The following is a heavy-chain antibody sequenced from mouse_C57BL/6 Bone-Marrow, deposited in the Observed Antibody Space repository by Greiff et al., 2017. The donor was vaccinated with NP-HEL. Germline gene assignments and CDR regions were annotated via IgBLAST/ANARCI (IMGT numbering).Heavy chain of an antibody. D-gene: IGHD2-4*01. Sequence: EVQVVESGPGLVKPSQSLSLTCSVTGYSITSGYYWNWIRQFPGNKLEWMGYISYDGSNNYNPSLKNRISITRDTSKNQFFLKLNSVTTEDTATYYCARDRYDYLFDYWGQGTTLTVSS. V-gene: IGHV3-6*01. CDR2: ISYDGSN. CDR1: GYSITSGYY. J-gene: IGHJ2*01. CDR3: ARDRYDYLFDY.